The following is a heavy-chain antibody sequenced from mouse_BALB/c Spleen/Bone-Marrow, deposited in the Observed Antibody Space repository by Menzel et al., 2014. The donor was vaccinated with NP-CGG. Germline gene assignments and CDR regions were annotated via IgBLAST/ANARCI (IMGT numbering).Heavy chain of an antibody. V-gene: IGHV1-9*01. Sequence: QVQLQQSGAELMKPGASVKISCKATGYTFSSYWIEWVKQRPGHGLEWIGEILPGSGDTNYNEKFRDKATLTADTPSNTAYMHLTSLTSEDSAVYYCARNYDSEYYYIMDYRGHGTSVTVSS. J-gene: IGHJ4*01. CDR1: GYTFSSYW. CDR2: ILPGSGDT. CDR3: ARNYDSEYYYIMDY. D-gene: IGHD1-1*01.